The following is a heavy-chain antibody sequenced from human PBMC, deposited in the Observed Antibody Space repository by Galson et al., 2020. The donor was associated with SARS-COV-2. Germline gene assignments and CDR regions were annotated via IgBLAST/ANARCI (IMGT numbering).Heavy chain of an antibody. D-gene: IGHD3-10*01. Sequence: GWSLRLSCAASGFTFSSYGMHWVRQAPGKGLEWVAVIWYDGSNKYYADSVKGRFTISRDNSKNTLYLQMNSLRAEDTAVYYCASERGLYYYGSGSFDYWGQGTLVTVSS. CDR3: ASERGLYYYGSGSFDY. V-gene: IGHV3-33*01. CDR1: GFTFSSYG. CDR2: IWYDGSNK. J-gene: IGHJ4*02.